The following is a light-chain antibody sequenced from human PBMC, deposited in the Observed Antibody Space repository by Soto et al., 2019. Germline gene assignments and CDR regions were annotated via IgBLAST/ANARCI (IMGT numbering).Light chain of an antibody. CDR2: EVS. J-gene: IGLJ2*01. CDR3: FSYAGSSTLV. Sequence: QSALTQPASASGSPGQSITISCTGTSSDVGSYNLVSWYQQHTGKAPKLMIYEVSKRPSGVSNRFSGSKSGNTASLTISGLQAEDEADYCCFSYAGSSTLVFGGGTKLTVL. V-gene: IGLV2-23*02. CDR1: SSDVGSYNL.